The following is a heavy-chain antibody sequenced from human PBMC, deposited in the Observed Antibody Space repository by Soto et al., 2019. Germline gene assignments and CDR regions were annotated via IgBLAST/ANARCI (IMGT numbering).Heavy chain of an antibody. J-gene: IGHJ5*02. CDR2: IYYSGST. V-gene: IGHV4-59*08. CDR3: ARIYWGFDP. D-gene: IGHD5-12*01. CDR1: GGSISSYY. Sequence: QVQLQESGPGLVKPSETLSLTCTVSGGSISSYYWSWIRQPPGKGLEWIGYIYYSGSTNYNPSLKSRVTISVDTSKNQFSLKLSSVTAADTAVYYCARIYWGFDPWGQGTLVTVSS.